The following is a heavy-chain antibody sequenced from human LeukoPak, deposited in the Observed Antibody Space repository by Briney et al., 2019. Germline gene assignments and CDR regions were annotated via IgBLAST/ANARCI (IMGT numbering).Heavy chain of an antibody. D-gene: IGHD3-22*01. CDR3: ARSDDYDSSGYYYDY. CDR1: GGSISSGTYY. J-gene: IGHJ4*02. CDR2: IYTSGST. Sequence: SQTLSLTCTVSGGSISSGTYYWIWIRQPAGKGLEWIGRIYTSGSTNYNPSLKSRVTISVDTSKNQFSLKLSSVTAADTAVYYCARSDDYDSSGYYYDYWGQGTLVTVSS. V-gene: IGHV4-61*02.